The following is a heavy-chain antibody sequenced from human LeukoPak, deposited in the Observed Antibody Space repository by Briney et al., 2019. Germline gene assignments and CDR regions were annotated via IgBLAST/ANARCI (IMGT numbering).Heavy chain of an antibody. V-gene: IGHV3-7*01. CDR1: GFTFSSYW. Sequence: PGGSLRLSCAASGFTFSSYWMSWVRQAPGKGLEWVANIKQDGSEKYYVDSVEGRFTISRDNAKNSLYLQMNSLRAEDTAVYYCAREGSSKYYYDSSGLKGTLDYWGQGTLVTVSS. CDR2: IKQDGSEK. CDR3: AREGSSKYYYDSSGLKGTLDY. D-gene: IGHD3-22*01. J-gene: IGHJ4*02.